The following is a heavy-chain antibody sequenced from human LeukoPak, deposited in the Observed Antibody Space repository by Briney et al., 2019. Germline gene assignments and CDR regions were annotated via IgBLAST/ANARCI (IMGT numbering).Heavy chain of an antibody. CDR3: ARAPDDYDFWSGPFDY. D-gene: IGHD3-3*01. J-gene: IGHJ4*02. V-gene: IGHV1-18*01. CDR2: ISAYSGNT. CDR1: GYTFTSYG. Sequence: ASVKVSCKASGYTFTSYGISWVRQAPGQGLEWMGWISAYSGNTNYAQNLQGRVTMTTDTSTSTAYMELRSLRSDDTAVCYCARAPDDYDFWSGPFDYWGRGTLVTVSS.